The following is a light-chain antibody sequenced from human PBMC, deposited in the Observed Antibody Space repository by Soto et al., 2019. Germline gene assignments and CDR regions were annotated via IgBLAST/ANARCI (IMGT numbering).Light chain of an antibody. CDR3: QQYNSWPPIT. Sequence: EIVMTQSPATLSVSPGERATLSCRASQSMSSNLGWYQQKPGQAPRLLIYGASTRATGIPARFSGSGSGTEFTLTISSLQSEDFAVYYCQQYNSWPPITFGQGTRLEI. CDR1: QSMSSN. CDR2: GAS. J-gene: IGKJ5*01. V-gene: IGKV3-15*01.